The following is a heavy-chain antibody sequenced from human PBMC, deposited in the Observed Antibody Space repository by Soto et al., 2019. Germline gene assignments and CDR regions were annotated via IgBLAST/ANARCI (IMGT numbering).Heavy chain of an antibody. J-gene: IGHJ6*02. CDR1: GFTFSSYS. D-gene: IGHD6-13*01. CDR3: AKGNNGSSSWYGGLYYYYGMDV. Sequence: GGSLRLSCAASGFTFSSYSMNWVRQAPGKGLEWVSSISSSSSYIYYADSVKGRFTISRDNSKNTLYLQMNSLRAEDTAVYYCAKGNNGSSSWYGGLYYYYGMDVWGQGTTVTVSS. V-gene: IGHV3-21*04. CDR2: ISSSSSYI.